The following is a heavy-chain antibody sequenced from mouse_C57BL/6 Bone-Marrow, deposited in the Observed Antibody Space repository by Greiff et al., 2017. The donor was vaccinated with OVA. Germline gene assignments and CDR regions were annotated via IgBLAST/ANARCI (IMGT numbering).Heavy chain of an antibody. Sequence: EVQGVESGGDLVKPGGSLKLSCAASGFTFSSYGMSWVRQTPDKRLEWVATISSGGSYTFYPDSVKGRFTISRDNAKNTLYLQMGSLKSEDTAMYDCARQGYDGYYVPFDYWGQGTTLTVSS. D-gene: IGHD2-3*01. CDR3: ARQGYDGYYVPFDY. J-gene: IGHJ2*01. V-gene: IGHV5-6*01. CDR1: GFTFSSYG. CDR2: ISSGGSYT.